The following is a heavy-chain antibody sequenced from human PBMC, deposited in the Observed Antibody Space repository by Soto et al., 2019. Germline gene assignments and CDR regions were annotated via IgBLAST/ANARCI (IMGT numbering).Heavy chain of an antibody. J-gene: IGHJ4*02. CDR3: GRVGVGAVRTPDY. CDR1: GGSISPFY. Sequence: SETLSLTCTVSGGSISPFYWSWVRQPPGKGLEWIGSLYYSDNTTYNPSLKSRVTISVDASKTQVSLRLTSVTAADTAVYYCGRVGVGAVRTPDYCASGTVVTVSS. D-gene: IGHD1-26*01. CDR2: LYYSDNT. V-gene: IGHV4-59*01.